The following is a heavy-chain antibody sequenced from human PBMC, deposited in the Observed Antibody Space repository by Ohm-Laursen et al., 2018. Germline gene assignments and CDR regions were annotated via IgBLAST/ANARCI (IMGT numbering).Heavy chain of an antibody. D-gene: IGHD6-13*01. CDR1: GGSFSGYY. Sequence: TLSLTCVVYGGSFSGYYWTWMRQPPGKGLEWIGEINHSGSTYYNPSLKSRVTIAVDTSKNQFSLKLSSVTAADTSVYYCATSNNWYYFDYWGQGTLVTVSS. CDR2: INHSGST. V-gene: IGHV4-34*01. CDR3: ATSNNWYYFDY. J-gene: IGHJ4*02.